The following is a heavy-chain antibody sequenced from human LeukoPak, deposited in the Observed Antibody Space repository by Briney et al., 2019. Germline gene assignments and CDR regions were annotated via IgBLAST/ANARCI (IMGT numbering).Heavy chain of an antibody. CDR3: ARESKYSFDI. J-gene: IGHJ3*02. Sequence: GGSLRLSCAASGFTFSDYYMTWIRQAPGKGLEWISYISSRGSSIYYADSVRGRFTISRDSAKNSLYLQMNSLRAEDTAVYYCARESKYSFDIWGQGTMVTVSS. V-gene: IGHV3-11*01. D-gene: IGHD3-10*01. CDR2: ISSRGSSI. CDR1: GFTFSDYY.